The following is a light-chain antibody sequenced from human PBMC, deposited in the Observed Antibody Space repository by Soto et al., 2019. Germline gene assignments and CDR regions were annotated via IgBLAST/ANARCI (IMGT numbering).Light chain of an antibody. V-gene: IGKV1-5*03. CDR2: KAS. CDR3: QHYKSP. Sequence: DSQMAQTTANLNACVGDRGTITCRASQSISTYLAWYQQKPGKAPKLLIYKASSLDSVVPSRFSGSGSGTAFSLIIRSLQPDYFANSDSQHYKSPFGQGTRLDIK. CDR1: QSISTY. J-gene: IGKJ5*01.